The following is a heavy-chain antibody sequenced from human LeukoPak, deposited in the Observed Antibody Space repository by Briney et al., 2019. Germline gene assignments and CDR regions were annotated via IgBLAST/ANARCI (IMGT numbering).Heavy chain of an antibody. D-gene: IGHD3-22*01. J-gene: IGHJ4*02. CDR3: AREHSYYDSSGSIDY. CDR2: IYHSGST. Sequence: PSETLSLTCAVSGGSISSSNWWSWVRQPPGKGLEWIGEIYHSGSTNYNPSLKSRVTISVDKSKNQFSLKLSSVTAADTAVYYCAREHSYYDSSGSIDYWGQGTLVTVSS. V-gene: IGHV4-4*02. CDR1: GGSISSSNW.